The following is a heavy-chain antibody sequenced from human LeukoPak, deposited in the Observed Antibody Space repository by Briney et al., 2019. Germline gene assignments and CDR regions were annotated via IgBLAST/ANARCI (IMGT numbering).Heavy chain of an antibody. CDR2: INPNSGGT. CDR3: ARERGPLTSRFDF. D-gene: IGHD2-15*01. J-gene: IGHJ4*02. CDR1: GYTFTDYY. Sequence: ASVKVSCKASGYTFTDYYMHWVRQAPGQGLEWMGWINPNSGGTNYAQKFQGRVTMTRDTSISTAYMELNSLNSDDTAIYYCARERGPLTSRFDFWGLGTLVTVSS. V-gene: IGHV1-2*02.